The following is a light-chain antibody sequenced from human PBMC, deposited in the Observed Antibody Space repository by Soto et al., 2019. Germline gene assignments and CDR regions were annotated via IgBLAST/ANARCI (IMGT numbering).Light chain of an antibody. CDR1: QSVSTS. V-gene: IGKV3-11*01. J-gene: IGKJ1*01. CDR3: QQRRDWPPWT. CDR2: DAS. Sequence: EIVLTQSPATLSLSPGERATLSCRASQSVSTSLAWYQQKPGQAPRLLIYDASNRATGVPARFSGSGSGTDFTLTISSLEPEDFAVYYCQQRRDWPPWTFGQGTKVEIK.